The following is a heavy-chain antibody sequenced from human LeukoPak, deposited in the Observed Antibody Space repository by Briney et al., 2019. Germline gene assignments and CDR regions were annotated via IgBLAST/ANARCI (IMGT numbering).Heavy chain of an antibody. J-gene: IGHJ2*01. CDR1: GFTFTSSA. V-gene: IGHV1-58*02. D-gene: IGHD6-19*01. CDR3: AADSLPGGSSGWYFNWYFDL. Sequence: ASVKVSCKASGFTFTSSAMQCVRQARGQRLGWIGWIVVGSGNTNYAQKFQERVTITRDMSTSTAYMELSSLRSEDTAVYYCAADSLPGGSSGWYFNWYFDLWGRGTLVTVSS. CDR2: IVVGSGNT.